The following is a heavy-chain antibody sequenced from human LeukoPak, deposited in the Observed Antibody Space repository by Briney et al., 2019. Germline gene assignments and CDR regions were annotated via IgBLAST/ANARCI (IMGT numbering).Heavy chain of an antibody. V-gene: IGHV3-7*01. D-gene: IGHD3-10*01. J-gene: IGHJ4*02. Sequence: ETLSLTCTVSGGSISSSSYYWGWIRQPPGKGLEWVANIKQDGTEKYYVDSVKGRFSISRDNAKNSLYLQMNSLRVEDTAVYYCAKLAKYFYGSETYYFFEHWGQGTPVTASS. CDR1: GGSISSSSYY. CDR2: IKQDGTEK. CDR3: AKLAKYFYGSETYYFFEH.